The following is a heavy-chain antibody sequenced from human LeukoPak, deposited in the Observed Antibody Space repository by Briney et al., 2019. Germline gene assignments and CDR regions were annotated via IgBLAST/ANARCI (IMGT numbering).Heavy chain of an antibody. CDR3: AGGLRDILTGYTLDY. CDR2: INHSGST. CDR1: GGSFSGYY. V-gene: IGHV4-34*01. J-gene: IGHJ4*02. Sequence: SETLSLTFAVYGGSFSGYYWSWIRQPPGKGLEWIGEINHSGSTNYNPSLKSRVTISVDTSKNQFSLKLSSVTAADTAVYYCAGGLRDILTGYTLDYWGQGTLVTVSS. D-gene: IGHD3-9*01.